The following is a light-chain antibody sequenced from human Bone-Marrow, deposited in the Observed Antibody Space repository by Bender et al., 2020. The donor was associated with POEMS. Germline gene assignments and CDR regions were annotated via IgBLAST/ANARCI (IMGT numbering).Light chain of an antibody. CDR1: KLGEEY. V-gene: IGLV3-1*01. CDR3: QAWNHTTVV. Sequence: SYELTQPPSVSVSPGQTATITCSGEKLGEEYACWYQQKPGQSPVVVIYQDTKRPSGIPERFSGSTSGHTATLTISGTQPMDEAHYYCQAWNHTTVVFGGGTKLTVL. J-gene: IGLJ2*01. CDR2: QDT.